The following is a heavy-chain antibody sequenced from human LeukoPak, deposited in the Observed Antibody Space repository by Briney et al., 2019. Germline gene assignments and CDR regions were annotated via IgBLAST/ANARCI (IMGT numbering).Heavy chain of an antibody. J-gene: IGHJ6*03. V-gene: IGHV3-48*03. CDR3: ARFTDTMVRGVITPEYTYYMDV. Sequence: GGSLRLSCAASGFTFSSYEMNWVRQAPGKGLEWVSYISSSGSTIYYADSVKGRFTISRDNAKNSLYLQMNSLRAEDTAVYYCARFTDTMVRGVITPEYTYYMDVWGKGTTVTVSS. D-gene: IGHD3-10*01. CDR2: ISSSGSTI. CDR1: GFTFSSYE.